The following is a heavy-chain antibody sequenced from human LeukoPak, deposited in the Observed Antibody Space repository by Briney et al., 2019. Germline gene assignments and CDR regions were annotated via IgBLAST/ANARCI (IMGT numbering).Heavy chain of an antibody. Sequence: ASVKVSCKASGYTFIGYYMHSVRQAPGQALEWMGWINPNGGAINYAQKFQGRVTLTRDTSRNTAYMEINRLTSDDTAVYYCVKPSRGPYYWFDLWGQGTLVTVSS. CDR2: INPNGGAI. J-gene: IGHJ5*02. CDR1: GYTFIGYY. CDR3: VKPSRGPYYWFDL. V-gene: IGHV1-2*02. D-gene: IGHD1-1*01.